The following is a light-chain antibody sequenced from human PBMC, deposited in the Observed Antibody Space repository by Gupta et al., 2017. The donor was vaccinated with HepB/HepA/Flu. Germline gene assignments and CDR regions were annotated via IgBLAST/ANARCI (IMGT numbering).Light chain of an antibody. J-gene: IGKJ5*01. Sequence: DIVMTQSPLSLPVTPGEPASISCRSSQSLLHSNGYNYLDWYLQKPGQSQQLLIYLGSNRASGVPYRFSGSGSGTDFTLKISRVDAEDVGVYYCMQALQTPITFGQGTRLEIK. CDR3: MQALQTPIT. CDR2: LGS. CDR1: QSLLHSNGYNY. V-gene: IGKV2-28*01.